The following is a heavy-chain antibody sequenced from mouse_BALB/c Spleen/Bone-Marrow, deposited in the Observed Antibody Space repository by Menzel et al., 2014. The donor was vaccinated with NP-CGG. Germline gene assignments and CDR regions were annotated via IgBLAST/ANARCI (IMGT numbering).Heavy chain of an antibody. J-gene: IGHJ2*01. V-gene: IGHV1-69*01. CDR2: IDISDSYT. Sequence: QVQLKQSGAELVMPGASVRMSCKASGHTFTGHWMHWVKQRPGQGLEWIGAIDISDSYTTYNQKFKGKATLTVDESSSTAYMQLSRLTSEDSAVYYCARGGANVDYWGQGTTLTVSS. CDR3: ARGGANVDY. CDR1: GHTFTGHW.